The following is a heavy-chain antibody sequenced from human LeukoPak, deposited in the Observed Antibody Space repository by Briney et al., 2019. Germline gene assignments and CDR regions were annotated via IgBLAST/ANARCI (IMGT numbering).Heavy chain of an antibody. V-gene: IGHV1-8*01. CDR3: ARGPLSGSLYYYYYYMDV. D-gene: IGHD1-26*01. Sequence: RASVKVSCKASGYTFTSYDINWVRQATGQGLEWMGWMNPNSGNTGYAQKFQGRVTMTRNTSISTAYMELSSLRSEDTAVYYCARGPLSGSLYYYYYYMDVWGKGTTVTVSS. J-gene: IGHJ6*03. CDR1: GYTFTSYD. CDR2: MNPNSGNT.